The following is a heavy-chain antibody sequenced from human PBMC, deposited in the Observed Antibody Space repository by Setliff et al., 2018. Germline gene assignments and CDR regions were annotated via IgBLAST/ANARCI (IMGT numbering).Heavy chain of an antibody. CDR1: GGTFSSYG. J-gene: IGHJ4*02. V-gene: IGHV1-18*01. D-gene: IGHD3-22*01. CDR2: ISAYSGNT. CDR3: AREGSGIDSTGYSRLLYH. Sequence: ASVKVSCKASGGTFSSYGITWVRQAPGQGLEWMGWISAYSGNTNYGQRVQGRVTLTTDTSTSTAYMELRNLRSDDTAVYFCAREGSGIDSTGYSRLLYHWGQGTLVTVSS.